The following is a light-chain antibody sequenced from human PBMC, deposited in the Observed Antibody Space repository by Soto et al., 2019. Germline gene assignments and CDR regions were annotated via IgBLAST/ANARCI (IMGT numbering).Light chain of an antibody. CDR3: QQTYSTPRT. V-gene: IGKV1-39*01. CDR1: QSISTY. Sequence: DIQMTKSPSSLSASLGDRVTITCRASQSISTYLNWYQQKPGKAPKLLIYAASNLQSGVLSQFSGSGSGTDFTLNISSLHTEDFASYYCQQTYSTPRTFGQGTKVEIK. J-gene: IGKJ1*01. CDR2: AAS.